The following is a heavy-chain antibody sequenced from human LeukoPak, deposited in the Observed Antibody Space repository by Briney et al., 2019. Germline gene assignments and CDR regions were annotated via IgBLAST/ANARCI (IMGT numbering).Heavy chain of an antibody. V-gene: IGHV4-4*02. CDR3: ASMGTGFTGYSSSWYTRYFQH. CDR1: GGSISSSNW. J-gene: IGHJ1*01. Sequence: SETLSLTCTVSGGSISSSNWWSWVRQPPGKGLEWIGEIYHSGSTNYNPSLKSRVTISVDKSKNQFSLKLSSVTAADTAVYYCASMGTGFTGYSSSWYTRYFQHWGQGTLVTVSS. CDR2: IYHSGST. D-gene: IGHD6-13*01.